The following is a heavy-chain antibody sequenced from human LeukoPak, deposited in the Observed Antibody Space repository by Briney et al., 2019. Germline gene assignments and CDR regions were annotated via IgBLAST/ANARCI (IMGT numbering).Heavy chain of an antibody. J-gene: IGHJ6*02. CDR1: GGSFSGYY. CDR2: INHSGST. D-gene: IGHD4-11*01. CDR3: AREWPTVTTGHYYYYGMDV. V-gene: IGHV4-34*01. Sequence: KTSETLSLTCAVYGGSFSGYYWSWIRQPPGKGLEWIGEINHSGSTNYNPSLKSRVTISVDTSKNQFSLKLSSVTAADTAVCYCAREWPTVTTGHYYYYGMDVWGQGTTVTVSS.